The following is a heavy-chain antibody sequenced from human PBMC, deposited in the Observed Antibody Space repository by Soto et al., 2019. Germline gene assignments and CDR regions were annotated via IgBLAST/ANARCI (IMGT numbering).Heavy chain of an antibody. D-gene: IGHD6-19*01. CDR2: VSFDGDKQ. V-gene: IGHV3-30-3*01. J-gene: IGHJ6*04. Sequence: QVRLVESGGGVVQPGGSLRLSCAGSGFIFSSHTLHWFRQAPGTGLEWVALVSFDGDKQYYAHSVRVGFTISRDFSKNTLYLQMDSLRTDDTAVYIWAKWTVAGTYYYTAVDVWGNGTTVTVSS. CDR1: GFIFSSHT. CDR3: AKWTVAGTYYYTAVDV.